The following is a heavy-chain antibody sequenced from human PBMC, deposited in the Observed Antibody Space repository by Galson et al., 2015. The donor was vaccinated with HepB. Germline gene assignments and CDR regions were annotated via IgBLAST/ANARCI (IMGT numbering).Heavy chain of an antibody. CDR2: ISAYNGNT. V-gene: IGHV1-18*04. CDR1: GYTFTSYG. CDR3: ARGDTMVRGVIITGYYGMDV. Sequence: SVKVSCKASGYTFTSYGISWVRQAPGQGLEWMGWISAYNGNTNYAQKFQGRVTMTRDTSISTAYMELSRLRSDDTAVYYCARGDTMVRGVIITGYYGMDVWGQGTTVTVSS. D-gene: IGHD3-10*01. J-gene: IGHJ6*02.